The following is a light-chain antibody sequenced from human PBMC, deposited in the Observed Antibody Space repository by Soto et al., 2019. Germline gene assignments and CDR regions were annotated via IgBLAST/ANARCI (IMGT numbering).Light chain of an antibody. CDR1: SSDVGGYNY. CDR3: SSFAGSFYGV. V-gene: IGLV2-8*01. Sequence: QSALTQPPSASGSPGQSVTISCTGTSSDVGGYNYVSWYQQHPGKAPKLMIYEVSKRPSGVPDRFSGSKSGNTASLTVSGVQAEDEADYDCSSFAGSFYGVFGGGTKVTAL. J-gene: IGLJ2*01. CDR2: EVS.